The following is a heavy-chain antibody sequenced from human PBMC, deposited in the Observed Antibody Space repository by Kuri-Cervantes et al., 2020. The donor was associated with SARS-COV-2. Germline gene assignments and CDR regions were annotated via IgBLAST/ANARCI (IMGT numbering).Heavy chain of an antibody. J-gene: IGHJ4*02. D-gene: IGHD3-3*01. V-gene: IGHV4-61*02. CDR2: IYTSGST. Sequence: LRLSCTVSGGSISSGSYYWSWIQQPAGKGLEWIGRIYTSGSTNYNPSLKSRVTISVDTSKNQFSLKLSSVTAADTAVYYCASNPNYDFWSGYFDYWGQGTLVTVSS. CDR3: ASNPNYDFWSGYFDY. CDR1: GGSISSGSYY.